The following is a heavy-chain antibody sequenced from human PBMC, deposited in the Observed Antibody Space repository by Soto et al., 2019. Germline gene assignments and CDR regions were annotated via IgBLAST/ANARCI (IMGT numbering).Heavy chain of an antibody. J-gene: IGHJ4*02. CDR1: GFTFSSYE. V-gene: IGHV3-48*03. Sequence: EVQLVESGGGLVQPGGSLRLSCAASGFTFSSYEMNWVRQAPGKGLEWVSYISSSGSTIYYADSVKGRFTISRDNAKNSLYLQMNSLRAEDTAVYYCARSSIVGAFYYWGQGTLVTVSS. CDR3: ARSSIVGAFYY. D-gene: IGHD1-26*01. CDR2: ISSSGSTI.